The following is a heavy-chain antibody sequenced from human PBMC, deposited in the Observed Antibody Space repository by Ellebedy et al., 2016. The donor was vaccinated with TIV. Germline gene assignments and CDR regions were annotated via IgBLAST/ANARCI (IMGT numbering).Heavy chain of an antibody. CDR3: AREATAAGPIKHFDY. CDR2: INPENGDT. CDR1: GYIFSGHF. V-gene: IGHV1-2*02. J-gene: IGHJ4*02. D-gene: IGHD6-25*01. Sequence: ASVTVSCXASGYIFSGHFLHWVRQAPGQGLEWMAYINPENGDTGYTQSLQGRVTVTRDTSITTAYMELTRLTSDDTAVYYCAREATAAGPIKHFDYWGQGTLVTVSS.